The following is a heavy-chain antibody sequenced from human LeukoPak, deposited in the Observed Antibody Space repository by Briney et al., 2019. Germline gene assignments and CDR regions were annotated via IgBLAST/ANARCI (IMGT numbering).Heavy chain of an antibody. V-gene: IGHV1-18*01. CDR1: GYTFTSYG. CDR2: ISAYNGNT. CDR3: ARITLRDDILTADHFDY. Sequence: ASVKVSCKASGYTFTSYGISWVRQAPGQGLEWMGWISAYNGNTNYAQKLQGRVTMTTDTSTSTAYMELRSLRSDDTAVYYCARITLRDDILTADHFDYWGQGTLVTVSS. J-gene: IGHJ4*02. D-gene: IGHD3-9*01.